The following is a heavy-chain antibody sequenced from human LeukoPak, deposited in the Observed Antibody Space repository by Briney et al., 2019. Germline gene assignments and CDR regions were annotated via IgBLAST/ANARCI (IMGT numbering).Heavy chain of an antibody. CDR2: IYTGDNT. D-gene: IGHD3-9*01. CDR3: VRTYYDILTAYNPYFDY. CDR1: GFTVSNNY. Sequence: PGGSLRLSCAASGFTVSNNYMSWVRQAPGKGLEWVSNIYTGDNTFYADSVKGRFTISRDNAKNSLYLQMNSLRAEDTAVYYCVRTYYDILTAYNPYFDYWGQGILVTVSS. J-gene: IGHJ4*02. V-gene: IGHV3-66*01.